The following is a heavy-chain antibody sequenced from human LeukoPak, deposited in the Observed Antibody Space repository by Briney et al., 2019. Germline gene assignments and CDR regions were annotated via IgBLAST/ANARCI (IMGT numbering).Heavy chain of an antibody. D-gene: IGHD2-2*01. CDR3: ARYQGWGPRTFDY. J-gene: IGHJ4*02. V-gene: IGHV4-4*02. CDR2: IYHSGST. CDR1: GGSISSSNW. Sequence: PSGTLSLTCAVSGGSISSSNWWSWVRQPPGKGLEWSGEIYHSGSTNYNPSLKSRVTISVDKSKNQFSLKLSSVTAADTAVYYCARYQGWGPRTFDYWGQGTLVTVSS.